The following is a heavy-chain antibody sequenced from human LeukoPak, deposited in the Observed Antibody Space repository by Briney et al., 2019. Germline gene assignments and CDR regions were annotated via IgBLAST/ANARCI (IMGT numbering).Heavy chain of an antibody. CDR2: IHYSGTT. J-gene: IGHJ3*02. D-gene: IGHD5-18*01. CDR1: GGSIRTNTNYWGWNSSNY. V-gene: IGHV4-39*01. CDR3: ARQRDTASVGAFDI. Sequence: SETLSLTCTASGGSIRTNTNYWGWNSSNYWGWIRQPPGKGLEWIGSIHYSGTTYYHPSLQSRLTISVDASKNQFSLKVTSVTATDTALYYCARQRDTASVGAFDIWGQGTMVTVSS.